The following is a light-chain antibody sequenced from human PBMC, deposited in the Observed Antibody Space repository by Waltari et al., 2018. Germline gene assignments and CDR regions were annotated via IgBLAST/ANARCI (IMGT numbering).Light chain of an antibody. CDR3: AAWDDSLNGVV. J-gene: IGLJ2*01. Sequence: ASGTPGQRVTIPCSGSSSNIGSTTVHWYQQPPGTAPKLLIYSNKQRPSGVPDRFSASRFGTSASLAISGLQSEDEADYYCAAWDDSLNGVVFGGGTKLTVL. CDR1: SSNIGSTT. V-gene: IGLV1-44*01. CDR2: SNK.